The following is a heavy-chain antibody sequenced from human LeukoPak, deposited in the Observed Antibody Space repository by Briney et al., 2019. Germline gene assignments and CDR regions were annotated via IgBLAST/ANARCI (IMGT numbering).Heavy chain of an antibody. CDR2: INHSGST. V-gene: IGHV4-34*01. J-gene: IGHJ4*02. CDR3: ARGYCSGGTCHRHFDY. CDR1: GGSLSGYY. D-gene: IGHD2-15*01. Sequence: SETLSLTCAVYGGSLSGYYWSWIRQPPGKGLEWIGEINHSGSTNYNPSLKSRVTISVDMSKNQFSLKLSSVTAADTAVYYCARGYCSGGTCHRHFDYWGQGTLVTVSS.